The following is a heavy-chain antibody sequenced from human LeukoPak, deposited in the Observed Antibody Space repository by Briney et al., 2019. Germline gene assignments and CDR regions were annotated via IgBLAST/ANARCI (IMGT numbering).Heavy chain of an antibody. D-gene: IGHD3-22*01. CDR3: ARDRTYSSGYYYLDAFDI. Sequence: SVKVSCKASGGTFSSYAISWVRQAPGQGLEWMGGIIPIFGTANYAQKFQGRVTITTDESTSTAYMELSSLRSDDTAVYYCARDRTYSSGYYYLDAFDIWGQGTMVTVSS. V-gene: IGHV1-69*05. J-gene: IGHJ3*02. CDR2: IIPIFGTA. CDR1: GGTFSSYA.